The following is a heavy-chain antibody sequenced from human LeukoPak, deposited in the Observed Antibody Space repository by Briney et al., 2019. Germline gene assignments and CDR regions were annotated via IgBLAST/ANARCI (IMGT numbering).Heavy chain of an antibody. CDR3: ARTYYYGSGSANWFDP. CDR2: IIPIFGTA. D-gene: IGHD3-10*01. J-gene: IGHJ5*02. V-gene: IGHV1-69*06. CDR1: GGTFSSYA. Sequence: PRASVKVSCKASGGTFSSYAISWVRQAPGQGLEWMGGIIPIFGTANYAQKFQGRVTITADKSTSTAYMELSSLRSEDTAVYYCARTYYYGSGSANWFDPWGQGTLVTVSS.